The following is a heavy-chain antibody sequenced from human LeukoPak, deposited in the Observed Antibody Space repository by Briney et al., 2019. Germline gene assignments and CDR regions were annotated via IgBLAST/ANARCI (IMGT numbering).Heavy chain of an antibody. V-gene: IGHV1-46*01. CDR3: ARGPGGEQLVPFDY. CDR2: INPSDDSA. D-gene: IGHD6-6*01. Sequence: ASVKVSCKASGYTFTSYYTHWVRQAPGQGLEWMGIINPSDDSATYAQKFQGRVTLTSDTSTSTIYMELSSLISEDTAVYYCARGPGGEQLVPFDYWGQGTLVTVSS. CDR1: GYTFTSYY. J-gene: IGHJ4*02.